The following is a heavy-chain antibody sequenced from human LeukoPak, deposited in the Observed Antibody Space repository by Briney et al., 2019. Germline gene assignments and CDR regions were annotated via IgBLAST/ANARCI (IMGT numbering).Heavy chain of an antibody. V-gene: IGHV3-9*01. CDR1: GFTFVDYA. Sequence: PGRSLRLSCAASGFTFVDYAMHWVRQAPGKGLEWVSGISWNSGSIGYADSVKGRFTNSRDNAKHSLYLQMNSLRAEDTALYYCAKGQYYDYVWGSYFDYWGQATLVTVSS. CDR3: AKGQYYDYVWGSYFDY. J-gene: IGHJ4*02. CDR2: ISWNSGSI. D-gene: IGHD3-16*01.